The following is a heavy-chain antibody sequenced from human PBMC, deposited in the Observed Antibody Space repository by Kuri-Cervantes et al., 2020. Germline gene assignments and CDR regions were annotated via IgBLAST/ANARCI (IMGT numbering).Heavy chain of an antibody. Sequence: ESLKISCAASGFTFGNYYMNWVRQAPGKGLEWIGEINHSGSTNYNPSLKSRVTISVDTSKNQFSLKLSSVTAADTAVYYCARARGDYYFDYWGQGTLVTVSS. V-gene: IGHV4-34*01. CDR3: ARARGDYYFDY. D-gene: IGHD2-21*02. CDR1: GFTFGNYY. CDR2: INHSGST. J-gene: IGHJ4*02.